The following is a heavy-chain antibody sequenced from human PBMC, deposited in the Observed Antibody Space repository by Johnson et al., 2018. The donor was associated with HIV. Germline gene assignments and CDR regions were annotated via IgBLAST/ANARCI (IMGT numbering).Heavy chain of an antibody. CDR1: GFTFDNYA. CDR2: ITWNSGSI. D-gene: IGHD6-19*01. CDR3: AKDRGVYPAGWSSGWYNDAFDI. Sequence: VQLVESGGGLVQPGRSLRLSCAASGFTFDNYAMHWVRQAPGKGLEWVSGITWNSGSIGYADSVKGRFTISRDNAKNSLYLQMNSLRPEDTALYYCAKDRGVYPAGWSSGWYNDAFDIWGQGTMVTVSS. J-gene: IGHJ3*02. V-gene: IGHV3-9*01.